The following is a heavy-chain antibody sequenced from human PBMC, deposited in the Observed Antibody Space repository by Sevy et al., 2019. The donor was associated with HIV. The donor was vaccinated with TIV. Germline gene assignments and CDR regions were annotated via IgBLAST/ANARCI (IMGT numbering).Heavy chain of an antibody. CDR2: SGNT. V-gene: IGHV4-59*01. Sequence: SETLSLTCTVSGVSISPYYWAWIRQPPGKGLECIGFSGNTNYNPPPKTRVTTSVDTSKNQFSLKLSSVTAADTAIYYCARGGPNQQQLDYFDYWGQGTLVTVSS. D-gene: IGHD6-13*01. CDR1: GVSISPYY. CDR3: ARGGPNQQQLDYFDY. J-gene: IGHJ4*02.